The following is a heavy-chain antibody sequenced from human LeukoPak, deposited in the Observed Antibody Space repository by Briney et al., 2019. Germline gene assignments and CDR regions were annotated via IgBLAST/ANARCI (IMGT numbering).Heavy chain of an antibody. V-gene: IGHV1-69-2*01. J-gene: IGHJ4*02. CDR1: GYTFTDYY. Sequence: ASVKVSCKVSGYTFTDYYMHWVPQAPGKGLEWMGLVDPEDGETIYAEKFQGRVTITADTSTDTAYMELSSLRSEDTAVYYCAYYGSGSYFYWGQGTLVTVSS. CDR2: VDPEDGET. D-gene: IGHD3-10*01. CDR3: AYYGSGSYFY.